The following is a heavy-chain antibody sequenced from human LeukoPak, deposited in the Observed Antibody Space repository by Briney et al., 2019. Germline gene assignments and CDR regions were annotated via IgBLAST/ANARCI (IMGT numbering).Heavy chain of an antibody. Sequence: LGGSLRLSCAAAGFTVSSNYMSWVRQAPGKGLEWVSVIYSGGSTYYADSVKGRFTISRDNSKNTLYLQMNSLRAEDTAVYYCARDRSTYYYDSSGYISWGQGTLVTVSS. J-gene: IGHJ4*02. V-gene: IGHV3-53*01. CDR3: ARDRSTYYYDSSGYIS. D-gene: IGHD3-22*01. CDR1: GFTVSSNY. CDR2: IYSGGST.